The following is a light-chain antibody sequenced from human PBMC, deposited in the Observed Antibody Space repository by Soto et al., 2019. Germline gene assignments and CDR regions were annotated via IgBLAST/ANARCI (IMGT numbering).Light chain of an antibody. CDR2: ANS. V-gene: IGLV1-40*01. J-gene: IGLJ2*01. CDR1: SSNIGAGYD. CDR3: QSYDSSLSGYVV. Sequence: QPVLTQPPSVSGAPGQRVTISCTGSSSNIGAGYDVHWYQQLPGTAPKLLIYANSNRPSGVPDRFSGSKSGTSVSLAITGLQAEDEADYYCQSYDSSLSGYVVFGGGTKLTVL.